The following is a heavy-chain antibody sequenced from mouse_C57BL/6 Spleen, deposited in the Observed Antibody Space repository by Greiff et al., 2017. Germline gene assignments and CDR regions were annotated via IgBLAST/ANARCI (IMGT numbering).Heavy chain of an antibody. CDR2: IDPENGDT. Sequence: VQLKQSGADLVRPGASVKLSCTASGFNIKDDYMHWVKQRPEQGLEWIGWIDPENGDTEYASKFQGKVTITADTSSNTAYLQLSSLTSEDTAVYYCTTSSNPFYFGCWGQGTTLTAST. CDR1: GFNIKDDY. CDR3: TTSSNPFYFGC. V-gene: IGHV14-4*01. D-gene: IGHD2-5*01. J-gene: IGHJ2*01.